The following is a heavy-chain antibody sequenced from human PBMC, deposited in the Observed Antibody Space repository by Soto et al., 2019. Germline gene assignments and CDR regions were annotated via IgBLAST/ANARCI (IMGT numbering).Heavy chain of an antibody. Sequence: SETLSLTCTVSGGSISSYYWSWIRQPAGKGLEWIGRIYTSGSTNYNPSLKSRVTMSVDTSKNQFSLKLSSVTAADTAVYYCARSGPYCSSTSCYMGYYYYGMDVWGQGTTVTVSS. CDR1: GGSISSYY. CDR3: ARSGPYCSSTSCYMGYYYYGMDV. D-gene: IGHD2-2*02. J-gene: IGHJ6*02. CDR2: IYTSGST. V-gene: IGHV4-4*07.